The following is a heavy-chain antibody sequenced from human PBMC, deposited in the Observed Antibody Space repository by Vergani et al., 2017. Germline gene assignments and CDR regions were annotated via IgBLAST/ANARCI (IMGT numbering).Heavy chain of an antibody. V-gene: IGHV4-39*02. J-gene: IGHJ3*01. Sequence: QLQLQESAPGLVKPSGTLSLTCIVSDGSITDGSSYWDWIRQPPGKGLEWIGSISSSGSPYYTPTLKSRLAFSVDTSKNLFSLRLKSVTATDTGMYYCARPVGPSAIADGYHVWGEGRMVTVS. D-gene: IGHD3-10*01. CDR3: ARPVGPSAIADGYHV. CDR1: DGSITDGSSY. CDR2: ISSSGSP.